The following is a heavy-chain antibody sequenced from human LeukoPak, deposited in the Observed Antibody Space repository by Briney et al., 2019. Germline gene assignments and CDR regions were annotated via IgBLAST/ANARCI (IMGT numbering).Heavy chain of an antibody. V-gene: IGHV3-74*01. Sequence: GGSLRLSCAASGFTFSSYWMHWVRQAPGKGLVWVSRISSDGSRTSYADSVKGRFTISRDNAKNTLYLQMNSLRAEDTAVYNSVRGSYDDSSGAKVLFDDWGQGTLVTVSS. D-gene: IGHD3-22*01. CDR1: GFTFSSYW. CDR3: VRGSYDDSSGAKVLFDD. J-gene: IGHJ4*02. CDR2: ISSDGSRT.